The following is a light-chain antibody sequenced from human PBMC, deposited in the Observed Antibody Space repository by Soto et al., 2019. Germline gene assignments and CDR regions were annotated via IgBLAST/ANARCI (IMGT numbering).Light chain of an antibody. V-gene: IGKV3-20*01. Sequence: EIVLTQSPGTLSVSPGERATLSCRASQTVTSSYLAWYQQKPGQAPRLLIHGASNRAAGIPDRFSGSGSGTDVTITISRLEPEDFAVYYCQQYGSSPMYTFGQGTKLEIK. CDR1: QTVTSSY. CDR2: GAS. J-gene: IGKJ2*01. CDR3: QQYGSSPMYT.